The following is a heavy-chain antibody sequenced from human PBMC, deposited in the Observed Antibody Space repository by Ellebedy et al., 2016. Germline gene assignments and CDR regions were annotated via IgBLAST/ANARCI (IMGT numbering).Heavy chain of an antibody. Sequence: ASVKVSCKASGYTFTVYYIHWVRQAPGQGLEWMGGIIPIFGTANYAQKFQGRVTITADESTSTAYMELSSLRSEDTAVYYCAKWNGGWYAFEVWGQGTMVTVSS. V-gene: IGHV1-69*13. CDR3: AKWNGGWYAFEV. CDR1: GYTFTVYY. D-gene: IGHD6-19*01. J-gene: IGHJ3*01. CDR2: IIPIFGTA.